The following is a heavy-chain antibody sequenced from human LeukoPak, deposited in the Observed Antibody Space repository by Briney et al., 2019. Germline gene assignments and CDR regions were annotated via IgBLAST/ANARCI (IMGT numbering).Heavy chain of an antibody. V-gene: IGHV3-21*01. J-gene: IGHJ6*03. D-gene: IGHD5-18*01. Sequence: AGGSLRLSCAASGFTFSSYSMNWVRQAPGKGLEWVSSISSSSSYIYYADSVKGRFTISRDNAKNSLYLQMNSLRAEDTAVYYCARGFYSYGYEYYYMDVWGKGTTVTVSS. CDR2: ISSSSSYI. CDR1: GFTFSSYS. CDR3: ARGFYSYGYEYYYMDV.